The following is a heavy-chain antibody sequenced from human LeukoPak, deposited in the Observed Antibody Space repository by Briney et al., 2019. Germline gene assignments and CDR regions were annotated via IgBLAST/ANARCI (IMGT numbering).Heavy chain of an antibody. CDR2: INPNSGGT. Sequence: ASVKVSCKASAYTYTGYYMHWVRQAPGQGLEWMGWINPNSGGTNYAQKFQGRVTMTRDTSISTAYMELSRLRSDDTAVYYCARVKPLGYCSGGSCYRPAFDYWGQGTLVTVSS. V-gene: IGHV1-2*02. J-gene: IGHJ4*02. CDR3: ARVKPLGYCSGGSCYRPAFDY. CDR1: AYTYTGYY. D-gene: IGHD2-15*01.